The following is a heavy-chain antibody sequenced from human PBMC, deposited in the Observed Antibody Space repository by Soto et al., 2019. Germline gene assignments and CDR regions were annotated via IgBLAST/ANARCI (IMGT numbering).Heavy chain of an antibody. V-gene: IGHV4-34*01. CDR2: ISHNGST. D-gene: IGHD6-13*01. Sequence: QVHLQQWGAGLLKPSETLSLTCAVYGGSFSGYCWTWIRQPPGKGLEWIGEISHNGSTSYNPSLKSRVTMSVDKSKNHFSLKLTSVTAADTAVYYCSRGRRGYTNTWYVDWGQGTLVTVSS. J-gene: IGHJ4*02. CDR1: GGSFSGYC. CDR3: SRGRRGYTNTWYVD.